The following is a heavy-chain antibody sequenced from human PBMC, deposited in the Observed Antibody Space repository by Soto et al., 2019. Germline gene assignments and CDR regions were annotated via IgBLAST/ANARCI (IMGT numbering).Heavy chain of an antibody. D-gene: IGHD6-25*01. CDR1: GGSFSGYY. CDR2: INHSGST. Sequence: SETLSLTCAVYGGSFSGYYWSWIRQPPGKGLEWIGEINHSGSTNYNPSLKSRVTISVDTSKNQFSLKLSSVTAADTAVYYCARGHRVQQRVYDGDYYGMDVWGQGTTVTVS. V-gene: IGHV4-34*01. J-gene: IGHJ6*02. CDR3: ARGHRVQQRVYDGDYYGMDV.